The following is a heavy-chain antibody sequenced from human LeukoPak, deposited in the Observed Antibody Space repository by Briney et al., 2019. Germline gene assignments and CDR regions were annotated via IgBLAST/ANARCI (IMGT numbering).Heavy chain of an antibody. D-gene: IGHD1-26*01. J-gene: IGHJ4*02. CDR3: ARAPGGSYSGAYLDY. CDR1: GFTVNINY. CDR2: LYGGDSP. Sequence: GGSLRLSCAASGFTVNINYMSWVRQAPGKGLEWVSVLYGGDSPYYAASVKGRFTISTDNSKNTLYLQMNSLRAEDTAVYYCARAPGGSYSGAYLDYWGQGTLVTVSS. V-gene: IGHV3-66*01.